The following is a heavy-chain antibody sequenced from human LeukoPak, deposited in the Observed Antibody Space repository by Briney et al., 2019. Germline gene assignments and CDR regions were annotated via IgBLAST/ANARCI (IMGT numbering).Heavy chain of an antibody. CDR3: ARDFSSWYYFDY. J-gene: IGHJ4*02. V-gene: IGHV1-3*01. CDR2: INAGNGNT. Sequence: GASVKVSCKASGYTFTGYYMHWVRQAPGQRLEWMGWINAGNGNTKYSQKFQGRVTITRDTSASTAYMELSSLRSEDTAVYYCARDFSSWYYFDYWGQGTLVTVSS. CDR1: GYTFTGYY. D-gene: IGHD6-13*01.